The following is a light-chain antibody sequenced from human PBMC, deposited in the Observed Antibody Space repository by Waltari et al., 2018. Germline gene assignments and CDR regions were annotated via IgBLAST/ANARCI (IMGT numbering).Light chain of an antibody. CDR2: VNSDGSH. V-gene: IGLV4-69*01. Sequence: QLVLTQSLSASAPLGPSAKLLCTLSSGHRSTIVAWCPQQPEKGPRFLMKVNSDGSHSKGDEIPDRFSGSSSGAERYLTISSVQSEDEADYYCQTGGHGTWVFGGGTKLTVL. CDR1: SGHRSTI. J-gene: IGLJ3*02. CDR3: QTGGHGTWV.